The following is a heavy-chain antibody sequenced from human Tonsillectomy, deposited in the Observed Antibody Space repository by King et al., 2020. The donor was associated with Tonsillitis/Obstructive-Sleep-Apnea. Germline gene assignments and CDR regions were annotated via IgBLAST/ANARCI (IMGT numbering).Heavy chain of an antibody. V-gene: IGHV4-4*02. Sequence: VQLQEPGPGLVKPSGTLSLTCAVSGGSISSSNWWSWVRQPPGKGLEWIGEIYHSGSTNYSPSLKSRVTISVDKSKNQFSLKLSSVTAADTAVYYCARAKKEYYDILTGPKSRFFDYWGQGTLVTVSS. CDR2: IYHSGST. CDR3: ARAKKEYYDILTGPKSRFFDY. J-gene: IGHJ4*02. D-gene: IGHD3-9*01. CDR1: GGSISSSNW.